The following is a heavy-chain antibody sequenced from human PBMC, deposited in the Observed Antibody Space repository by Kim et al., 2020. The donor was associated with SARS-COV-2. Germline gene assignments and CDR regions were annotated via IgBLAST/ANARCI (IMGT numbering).Heavy chain of an antibody. CDR1: GASISLYY. V-gene: IGHV4-4*07. J-gene: IGHJ3*02. D-gene: IGHD3-22*01. CDR2: ISTHDSP. CDR3: ARDNYHDTSTYYSDSFDI. Sequence: SETLSLTCTVSGASISLYYWNWIRLSAEKGLEWIGQISTHDSPKYNPSLKSRVTMSLDTSKNHFSLNLTSVTAADTALYYCARDNYHDTSTYYSDSFDIWGPGTMLTVPS.